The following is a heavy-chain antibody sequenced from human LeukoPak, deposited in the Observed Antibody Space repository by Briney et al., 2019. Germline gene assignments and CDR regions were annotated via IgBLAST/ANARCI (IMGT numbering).Heavy chain of an antibody. J-gene: IGHJ4*02. CDR1: GGTFSSYA. D-gene: IGHD2-21*02. V-gene: IGHV1-69*04. Sequence: SVKVSCKASGGTFSSYAISWVRQAPGQGLEWMGRIIPILGIANYAQKFQGRVTITADKSTSTAYMERSRLRSEDTAVYYCARGWDCGGDCYDYWGQGTLVTVSS. CDR3: ARGWDCGGDCYDY. CDR2: IIPILGIA.